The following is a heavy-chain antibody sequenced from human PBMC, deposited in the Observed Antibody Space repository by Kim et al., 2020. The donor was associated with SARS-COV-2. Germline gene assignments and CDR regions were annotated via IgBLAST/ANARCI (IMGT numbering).Heavy chain of an antibody. Sequence: GGSLRLSCAASGFTFSSYAMSWVRQAPGKGLEWVSAISGSGGSTYYADSVKGRFTISRDNSKNTLYLQMNSLRAEDTAVYYCAKDRGSSGYYGTYDAFDIWGQGTMVTVSS. J-gene: IGHJ3*02. D-gene: IGHD3-22*01. CDR2: ISGSGGST. CDR3: AKDRGSSGYYGTYDAFDI. V-gene: IGHV3-23*01. CDR1: GFTFSSYA.